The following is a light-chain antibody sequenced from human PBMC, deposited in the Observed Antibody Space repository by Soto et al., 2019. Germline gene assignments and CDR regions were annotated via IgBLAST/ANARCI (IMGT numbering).Light chain of an antibody. Sequence: EIVLTQSPGTLSLSPGERATLSCRTSQSVTTSYLAWYQQKPGQAPRLLIYGTSNRATGIPDRFSGSGSATDFTRTVSRLEPEDFAVYYCHQYGHSPQTFGQGTKVEI. V-gene: IGKV3-20*01. CDR3: HQYGHSPQT. CDR2: GTS. CDR1: QSVTTSY. J-gene: IGKJ1*01.